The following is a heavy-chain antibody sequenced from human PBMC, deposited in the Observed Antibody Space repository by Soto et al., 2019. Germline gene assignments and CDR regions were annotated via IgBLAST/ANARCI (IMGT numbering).Heavy chain of an antibody. CDR1: GFTFSSYA. CDR3: AKKNGYCSSTSCSGYYYYMDV. D-gene: IGHD2-2*03. V-gene: IGHV3-23*01. CDR2: ISGSGGST. Sequence: GGSLRLSCAASGFTFSSYAMSWVRQAPGKGLEWVSAISGSGGSTYYADSVKGQFTISRDNSKNTLYLQMNSLRAEDTAVYYCAKKNGYCSSTSCSGYYYYMDVWGKGTTVTISS. J-gene: IGHJ6*03.